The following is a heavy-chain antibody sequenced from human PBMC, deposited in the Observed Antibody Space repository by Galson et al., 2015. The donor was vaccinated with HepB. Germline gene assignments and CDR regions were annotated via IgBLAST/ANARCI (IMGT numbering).Heavy chain of an antibody. V-gene: IGHV3-74*01. CDR2: INSDGSYT. D-gene: IGHD2-21*02. CDR3: ARAGAGTAVDI. CDR1: GFAFSSYW. Sequence: SLRLSCAASGFAFSSYWMHWVRQGPGKGLVWVSRINSDGSYTTYADSVKGRFTISRDNAKNTLYLQMNSLRAEDTAVYYCARAGAGTAVDIWGQGTMVTVSS. J-gene: IGHJ3*02.